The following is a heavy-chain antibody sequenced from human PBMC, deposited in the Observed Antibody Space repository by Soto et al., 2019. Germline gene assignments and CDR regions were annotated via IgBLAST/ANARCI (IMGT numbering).Heavy chain of an antibody. V-gene: IGHV3-33*01. J-gene: IGHJ5*02. Sequence: QVQLVESGGSVVQPGRSLRLSCAASGFTFSSYGMHWVRQAPGKGLEWVAVIWYDGSNKYYADSVKGRFTISRDNSKNTLYLQMNSLSAEDTAVYYCARSGEWLRLGWFDPWGQGTLVTVSS. CDR1: GFTFSSYG. CDR3: ARSGEWLRLGWFDP. D-gene: IGHD6-19*01. CDR2: IWYDGSNK.